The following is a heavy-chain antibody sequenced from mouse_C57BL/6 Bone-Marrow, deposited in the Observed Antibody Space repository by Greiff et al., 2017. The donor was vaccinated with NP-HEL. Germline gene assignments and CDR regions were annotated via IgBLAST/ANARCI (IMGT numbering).Heavy chain of an antibody. J-gene: IGHJ1*03. Sequence: EVKLMESGAELVKPGASVKLSCTASGFNIKDYYMHWVKQRTEQGLEWIGRIDPEDGETKYAPKFQGKATITADTSSNTAYLQLSSLTSEDTAVYYCAIDYDEYWYFDVWGTGTTVTVAS. CDR2: IDPEDGET. CDR1: GFNIKDYY. V-gene: IGHV14-2*01. D-gene: IGHD2-4*01. CDR3: AIDYDEYWYFDV.